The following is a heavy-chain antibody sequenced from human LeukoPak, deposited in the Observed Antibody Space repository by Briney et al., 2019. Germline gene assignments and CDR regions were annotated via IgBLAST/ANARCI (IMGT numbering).Heavy chain of an antibody. V-gene: IGHV1-2*02. J-gene: IGHJ5*02. D-gene: IGHD5-24*01. CDR2: INPNSGGT. CDR3: ARLRLQHINWFDP. CDR1: GYTFTGYY. Sequence: ASVKVSCKASGYTFTGYYMHWVRQAPGQGLEWMGWINPNSGGTNYAQKFQGRVTMTRDTSISAACMELSRLRSDDTAVYYCARLRLQHINWFDPWGQGTLVTVSS.